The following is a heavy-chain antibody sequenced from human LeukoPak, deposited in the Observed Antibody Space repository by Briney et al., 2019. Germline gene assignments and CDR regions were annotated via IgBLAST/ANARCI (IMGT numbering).Heavy chain of an antibody. J-gene: IGHJ4*02. Sequence: GGSLRLSCAASGFTFSSYSMNWVRQAPGKGLEWVSSISSSSYIYYADSVKGRFTISRDNAKNSLYLQMNSLRAEDTAVYYCARDLDCSSTSCYLNEFDYWGQGTLVTVSS. CDR3: ARDLDCSSTSCYLNEFDY. CDR1: GFTFSSYS. D-gene: IGHD2-2*01. CDR2: ISSSSYI. V-gene: IGHV3-21*01.